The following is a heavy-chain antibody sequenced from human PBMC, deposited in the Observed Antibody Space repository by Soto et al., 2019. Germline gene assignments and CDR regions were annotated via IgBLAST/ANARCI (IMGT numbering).Heavy chain of an antibody. CDR3: ARSEKIQLWLLFDY. J-gene: IGHJ4*02. CDR1: GFTFSSYG. Sequence: GGSLRLSCAASGFTFSSYGMHWVRQAPGKGLEWVAVIWYDGSNKYYADSVKGRFTISRDNSKNTLYLQMNSLRAEDTAVYYCARSEKIQLWLLFDYWGQGTLVTVSS. D-gene: IGHD5-18*01. V-gene: IGHV3-33*01. CDR2: IWYDGSNK.